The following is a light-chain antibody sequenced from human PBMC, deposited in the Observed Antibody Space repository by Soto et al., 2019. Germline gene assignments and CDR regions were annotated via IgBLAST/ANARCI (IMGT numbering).Light chain of an antibody. CDR2: GAS. CDR3: QQNNRWPHIT. CDR1: QRISND. Sequence: ENVLTQSPATLSLSQRERATLSFMASQRISNDLAWYQQKAGQAPRLLIYGASTRATGIPDRFSGSGSGTQFTLTISRLQSEDSAVYFCQQNNRWPHITFGQGTRLEI. J-gene: IGKJ5*01. V-gene: IGKV3-15*01.